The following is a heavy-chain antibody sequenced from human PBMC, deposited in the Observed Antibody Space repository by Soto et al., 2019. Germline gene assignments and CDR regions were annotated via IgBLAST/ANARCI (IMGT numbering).Heavy chain of an antibody. CDR3: ARSPLGNDSPPLLDAFDI. J-gene: IGHJ3*02. Sequence: GGSLRLSCVASGFTFSSYAMHWVRQAPGKGLEWVAVISYDGSNKYYADSVKGRFTISRVNSKNTLYLQMNSLRAEDTAVYYCARSPLGNDSPPLLDAFDIWGQGTMVTVSS. V-gene: IGHV3-30*04. CDR1: GFTFSSYA. CDR2: ISYDGSNK. D-gene: IGHD1-1*01.